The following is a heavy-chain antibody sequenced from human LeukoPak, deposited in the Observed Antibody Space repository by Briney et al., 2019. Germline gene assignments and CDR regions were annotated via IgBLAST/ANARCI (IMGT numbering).Heavy chain of an antibody. CDR2: TYYRSTWYN. V-gene: IGHV6-1*01. D-gene: IGHD2-2*01. Sequence: PSQTPSLTCAISEDSVSSNSVTWNWIRQSPSRGLEWLGRTYYRSTWYNDYAVSVRGRITVNPDTSKNQFSLHLNSVTPEDTAVYYCARRLTQYDCFDPWGQGILVTVSS. CDR1: EDSVSSNSVT. CDR3: ARRLTQYDCFDP. J-gene: IGHJ5*02.